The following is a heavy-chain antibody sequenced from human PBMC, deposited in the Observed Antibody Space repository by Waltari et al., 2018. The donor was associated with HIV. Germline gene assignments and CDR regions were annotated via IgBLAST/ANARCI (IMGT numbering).Heavy chain of an antibody. Sequence: EVQLVESGGGLVKPGGSLSLSCAASGFTFSRYSMNWARQTPGKGLEWVSAISSSNISIYDADSGKGRFTDSRDNAKSPLYLQMSSLRAEDTAVYYCAIQYSASYYPYWGQGTLVTVSS. J-gene: IGHJ4*02. D-gene: IGHD1-26*01. CDR3: AIQYSASYYPY. CDR2: ISSSNISI. V-gene: IGHV3-21*01. CDR1: GFTFSRYS.